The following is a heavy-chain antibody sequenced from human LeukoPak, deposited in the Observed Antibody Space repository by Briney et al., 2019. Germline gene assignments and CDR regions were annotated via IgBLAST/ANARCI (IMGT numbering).Heavy chain of an antibody. J-gene: IGHJ5*02. Sequence: SETLSLTCAVYGGSFSGYYWSWIRQPPGKGLEWIGEINHSGSTNYNPSLKSRVTISVDTSKNQFSLKLSSVTAADTAVYYCARGRFLEWLLLSWFDPWGQGTLATVSS. CDR1: GGSFSGYY. V-gene: IGHV4-34*01. D-gene: IGHD3-3*01. CDR3: ARGRFLEWLLLSWFDP. CDR2: INHSGST.